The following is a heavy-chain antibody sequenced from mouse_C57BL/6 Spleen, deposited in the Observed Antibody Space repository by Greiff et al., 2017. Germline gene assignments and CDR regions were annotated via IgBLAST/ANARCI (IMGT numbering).Heavy chain of an antibody. CDR3: TRHLGLLDY. V-gene: IGHV1-15*01. J-gene: IGHJ2*01. Sequence: VQLQQSGAEMVRPGASVTLSCKASGYPFPDYDMHWVKQTPVHGLEWIGAIDPETGGTAYNQKFKGKAILTADKSSSTAYMELRSLTSEDSAVYYCTRHLGLLDYWGQGTTLTVSS. CDR1: GYPFPDYD. D-gene: IGHD4-1*01. CDR2: IDPETGGT.